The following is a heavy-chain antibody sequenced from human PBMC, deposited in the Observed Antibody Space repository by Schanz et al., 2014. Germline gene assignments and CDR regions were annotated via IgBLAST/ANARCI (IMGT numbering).Heavy chain of an antibody. V-gene: IGHV3-33*06. CDR3: ANNWNLDY. J-gene: IGHJ4*02. CDR2: LWHDGSKK. CDR1: GFTFSSYD. D-gene: IGHD1-20*01. Sequence: QVQLVESGGGVVQPGRSLRLSCVASGFTFSSYDVFWVRQAPGKELEWVAILWHDGSKKYYADSVKGRFTVSRDNSKNTLYLQLNSLRAEDTAVYYCANNWNLDYWGQGTLVTVSS.